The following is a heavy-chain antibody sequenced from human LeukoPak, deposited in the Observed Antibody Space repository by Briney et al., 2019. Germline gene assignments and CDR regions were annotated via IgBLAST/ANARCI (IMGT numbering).Heavy chain of an antibody. V-gene: IGHV1-69*06. CDR1: GGTFSSYA. CDR2: IIPIFGTA. CDR3: ASWQMTTVTTLAFDI. D-gene: IGHD4-17*01. J-gene: IGHJ3*02. Sequence: SVKVSCKASGGTFSSYAISWVRQAPGQGLEWRGGIIPIFGTANYAQKFQGRVTITADKSTSTAYMELSSLRSEDTAVYYCASWQMTTVTTLAFDIWGQGTMVTVSS.